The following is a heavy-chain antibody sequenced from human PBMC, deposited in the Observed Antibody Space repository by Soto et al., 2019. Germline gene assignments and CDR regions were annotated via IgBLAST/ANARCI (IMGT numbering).Heavy chain of an antibody. Sequence: QVQLVQSGAEVRKPGASVKVSCKASGYTFPNYGIIWVRQAPGQGLEWMAWISANNGNTKYAQKFQDRVTMTTDTSTTTAYMELRSLRSDDTAVYYCARLKQLVSMDVWGQGTTVTVSS. CDR1: GYTFPNYG. V-gene: IGHV1-18*01. CDR2: ISANNGNT. D-gene: IGHD6-13*01. CDR3: ARLKQLVSMDV. J-gene: IGHJ6*02.